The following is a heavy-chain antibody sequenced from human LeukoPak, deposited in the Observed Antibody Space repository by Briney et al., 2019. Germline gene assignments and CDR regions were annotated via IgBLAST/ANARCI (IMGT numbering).Heavy chain of an antibody. Sequence: PGRSLRLSCAATGFTFSNYAIHWGRQAPGKGLEWVAVISYDGSNKYYADSVKGRFTVSRDNSKNTLYLQMNSLRAEDTAVYYCAKSDDSSGYTYFDYWGQGTLVTVSS. CDR2: ISYDGSNK. V-gene: IGHV3-30*18. CDR1: GFTFSNYA. J-gene: IGHJ4*02. CDR3: AKSDDSSGYTYFDY. D-gene: IGHD3-22*01.